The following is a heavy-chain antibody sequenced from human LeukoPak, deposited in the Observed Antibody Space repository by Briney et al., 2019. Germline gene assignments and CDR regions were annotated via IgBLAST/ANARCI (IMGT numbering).Heavy chain of an antibody. CDR3: AKVTDSSGYFPSDY. J-gene: IGHJ4*02. Sequence: GRSLRLSCAASGFTFSRHAMHWVRQAPGKGLEWVAVIWYDGSNKYYADSVKGRSTISRDNSNNTLYPQMNSLRADDTAVYYCAKVTDSSGYFPSDYWGQGTLVTVSS. CDR1: GFTFSRHA. V-gene: IGHV3-33*06. D-gene: IGHD3-22*01. CDR2: IWYDGSNK.